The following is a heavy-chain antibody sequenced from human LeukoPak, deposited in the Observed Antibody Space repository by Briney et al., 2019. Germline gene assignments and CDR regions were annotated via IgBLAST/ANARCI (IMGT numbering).Heavy chain of an antibody. CDR1: GGSITSSSYY. CDR3: ASLLRFLEWFQPPTN. D-gene: IGHD3-3*01. V-gene: IGHV4-39*01. J-gene: IGHJ4*02. CDR2: IYYSGHT. Sequence: SETLSLTCTVSGGSITSSSYYWGWIRQSPGKGLEWIGSIYYSGHTYYNPSLRSRVTIFVDTSKNQFSVKLNSVSAADTAVYYCASLLRFLEWFQPPTNWGQGTLVTVSS.